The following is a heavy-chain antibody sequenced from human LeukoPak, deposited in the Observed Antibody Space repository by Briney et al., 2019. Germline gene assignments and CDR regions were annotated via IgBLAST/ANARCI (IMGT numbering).Heavy chain of an antibody. CDR1: GFTFSNAW. V-gene: IGHV3-15*01. D-gene: IGHD3-22*01. CDR2: IKKKSDGGTT. CDR3: TTVGLSGYYDSRGYYYFNY. Sequence: GGSLRLSCAASGFTFSNAWMSWVRQAPGKGLEGIGRIKKKSDGGTTDYAAPMKGRFTISRDDSKNTLYLQMNSLTTEDTAVYYCTTVGLSGYYDSRGYYYFNYWGQGTLVTVSS. J-gene: IGHJ4*02.